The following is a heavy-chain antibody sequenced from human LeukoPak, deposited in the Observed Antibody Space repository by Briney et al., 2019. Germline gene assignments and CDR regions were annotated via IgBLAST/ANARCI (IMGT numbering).Heavy chain of an antibody. V-gene: IGHV4-59*01. CDR2: IYSSGST. J-gene: IGHJ3*02. CDR3: ARLDT. CDR1: GGSISGYY. Sequence: SETLSLTCTVSGGSISGYYWSWIRQPPGKGLEWIGYIYSSGSTNYNPSLKSRVTISVDTSKNQFSLKLSSVTAADTAIYYCARLDTWGQGTMVTVSS.